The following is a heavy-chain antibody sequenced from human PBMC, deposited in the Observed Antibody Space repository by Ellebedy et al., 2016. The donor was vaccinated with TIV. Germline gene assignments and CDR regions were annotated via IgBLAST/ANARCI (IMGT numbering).Heavy chain of an antibody. D-gene: IGHD3-3*01. CDR3: ARDRYDFWGGYFGAYYYYGMDV. Sequence: GESLKISCAASGFTFSTYWMYWVRQTPGKGLLWVSRIKGDGSGKVYADSVEGRFTISRDNAKNTLALQMNGLRDDDTAVYYCARDRYDFWGGYFGAYYYYGMDVWGQGTTVTVSS. J-gene: IGHJ6*02. CDR1: GFTFSTYW. V-gene: IGHV3-74*01. CDR2: IKGDGSGK.